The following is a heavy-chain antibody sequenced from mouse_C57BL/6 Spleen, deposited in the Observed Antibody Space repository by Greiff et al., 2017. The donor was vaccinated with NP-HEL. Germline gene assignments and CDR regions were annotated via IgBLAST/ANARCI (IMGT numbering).Heavy chain of an antibody. CDR2: IYPGSGNT. V-gene: IGHV1-76*01. D-gene: IGHD1-1*01. CDR1: GYTFTDYY. J-gene: IGHJ2*01. Sequence: QVQLQQSGAELVRPGASVKLSCKASGYTFTDYYINWVKQRPGQGLEWIARIYPGSGNTYYNEKFKGKATLTAEKSSSTAYMQLSSLTSEDSAVYFCARLAPTVVATEYFDYWGQGTTLTVSS. CDR3: ARLAPTVVATEYFDY.